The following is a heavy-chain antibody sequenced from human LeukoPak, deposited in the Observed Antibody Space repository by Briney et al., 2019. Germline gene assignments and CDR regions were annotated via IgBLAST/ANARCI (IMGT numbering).Heavy chain of an antibody. D-gene: IGHD1-7*01. J-gene: IGHJ6*02. CDR2: INPSGGST. CDR3: ARNWNYREYGMDV. CDR1: GYTFTVYY. V-gene: IGHV1-46*01. Sequence: ASVTVSFKASGYTFTVYYMHWVRQAPGQGLEWMGIINPSGGSTSYAQKFQGRVTMTRDTSTSTVYMELSSLRSEDTAVYYCARNWNYREYGMDVWGQGTTVTVSS.